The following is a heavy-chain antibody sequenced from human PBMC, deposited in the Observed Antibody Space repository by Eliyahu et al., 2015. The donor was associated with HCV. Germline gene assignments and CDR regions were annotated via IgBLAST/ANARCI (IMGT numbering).Heavy chain of an antibody. V-gene: IGHV1-69*01. D-gene: IGHD6-13*01. CDR1: XXTFSSYA. CDR3: ARVGGAAAPLLAWFDP. J-gene: IGHJ5*02. Sequence: QVQLVQSGAEVKKPGSSVKXSXKASXXTFSSYAXXWXRQAPGKGLEWMGGXIPIFGTANYAQKFQGRVTITADESTSTAYMELSSLRSEDTAVYYCARVGGAAAPLLAWFDPWGQGTLVTVSS. CDR2: XIPIFGTA.